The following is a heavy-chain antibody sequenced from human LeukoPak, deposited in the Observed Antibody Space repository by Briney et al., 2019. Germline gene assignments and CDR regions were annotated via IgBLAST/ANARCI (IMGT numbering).Heavy chain of an antibody. CDR2: IRYDGSNK. CDR1: GFTFSSYG. Sequence: GGSLRLSCAASGFTFSSYGMHWVRQAPGKGLEWVAFIRYDGSNKYYADSVKGRFTISRDNSKNTLYLQMNSLRAEDTAVYYCAKVRERWLQLWYFDYWGQGTLVTVSS. D-gene: IGHD5-24*01. V-gene: IGHV3-30*02. CDR3: AKVRERWLQLWYFDY. J-gene: IGHJ4*02.